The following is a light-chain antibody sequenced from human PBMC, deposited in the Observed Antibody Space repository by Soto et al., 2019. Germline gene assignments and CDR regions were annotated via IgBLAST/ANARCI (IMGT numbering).Light chain of an antibody. V-gene: IGLV1-47*01. J-gene: IGLJ3*02. Sequence: QLVLTRPPSASGTPGQRVTISCSGSSSNIGSNYVYWYQQLPGTAPKLLIYRNNQRPSGVPDRFSGSKSGTSASLAISGLRSEDEADYYCAAWDDSLSLLFGGGTKLTVL. CDR1: SSNIGSNY. CDR2: RNN. CDR3: AAWDDSLSLL.